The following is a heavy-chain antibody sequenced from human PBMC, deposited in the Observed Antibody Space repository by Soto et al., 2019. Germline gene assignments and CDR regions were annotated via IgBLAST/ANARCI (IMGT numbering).Heavy chain of an antibody. J-gene: IGHJ6*02. CDR1: RFTFSSYE. CDR3: ARDQLAARRYYYYGMDV. D-gene: IGHD6-6*01. Sequence: EVQLVESGGGLVQPGGSLRLSCAASRFTFSSYEMNWVRQAPGKGLEWVSSISSAGSTIYYADSVKGRFTISRDNAKNSLYLQMNSLRAEDTAVYYCARDQLAARRYYYYGMDVWGQGTTGTVSS. V-gene: IGHV3-48*03. CDR2: ISSAGSTI.